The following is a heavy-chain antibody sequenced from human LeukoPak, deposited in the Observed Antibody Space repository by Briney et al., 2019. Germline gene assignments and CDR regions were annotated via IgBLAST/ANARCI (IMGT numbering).Heavy chain of an antibody. J-gene: IGHJ4*02. CDR1: GFTFSTYA. CDR3: AKDMTTVWGTFDY. CDR2: ISGSGGST. V-gene: IGHV3-23*01. Sequence: GGSLRLSCAASGFTFSTYAMSWVRQAPGKGLEWVSAISGSGGSTYYADSVKGRFTISRDNSKNTLYLQMNSLRAEDTAVYYRAKDMTTVWGTFDYWGQGTLVTVSS. D-gene: IGHD4-17*01.